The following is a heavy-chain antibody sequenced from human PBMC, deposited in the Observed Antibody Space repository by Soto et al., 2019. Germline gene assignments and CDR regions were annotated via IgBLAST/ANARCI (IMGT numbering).Heavy chain of an antibody. Sequence: EVQLVQSGAEVKKPGESLRISCKGSGYSFTSYWISWVRQMPGKGLEWRGRIDPSDSYTNYSPSFQGHVTTSADKSISTAYLQWSSLKASETAMSYCARLQAAAGDNDLTFDYWGQGALVTVSS. V-gene: IGHV5-10-1*01. CDR3: ARLQAAAGDNDLTFDY. J-gene: IGHJ4*02. D-gene: IGHD6-13*01. CDR2: IDPSDSYT. CDR1: GYSFTSYW.